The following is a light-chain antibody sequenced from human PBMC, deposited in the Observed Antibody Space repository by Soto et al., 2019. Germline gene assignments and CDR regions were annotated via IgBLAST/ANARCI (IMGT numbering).Light chain of an antibody. CDR3: ASYTRSSTSVI. Sequence: QSALTQPASVSGSPGQSITISCTGTSSDVGGYKYVSWYQQHPDKAPKLIIFEVSNRPSGISSSFSGSKSGNTASLTISGLQAEDEADYYCASYTRSSTSVIFGRGTKVTVL. CDR1: SSDVGGYKY. V-gene: IGLV2-14*01. CDR2: EVS. J-gene: IGLJ2*01.